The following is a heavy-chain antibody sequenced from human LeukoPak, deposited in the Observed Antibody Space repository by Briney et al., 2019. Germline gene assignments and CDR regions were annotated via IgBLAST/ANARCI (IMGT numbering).Heavy chain of an antibody. CDR3: ARDGIFGVVNYYFDY. V-gene: IGHV4-61*02. CDR2: IYTSGST. D-gene: IGHD3-3*01. CDR1: GGSISSGSYY. Sequence: SETLSLTCTVSGGSISSGSYYWSWIRQPAGKGLEWIGRIYTSGSTNYNPSLKSRVTISVDTSKNQFSLKLSSVTAADTAVYYCARDGIFGVVNYYFDYRGQGTLVTVSS. J-gene: IGHJ4*02.